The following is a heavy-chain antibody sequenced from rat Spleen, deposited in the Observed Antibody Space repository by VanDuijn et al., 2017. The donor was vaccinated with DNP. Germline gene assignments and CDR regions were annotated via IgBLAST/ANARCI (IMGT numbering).Heavy chain of an antibody. V-gene: IGHV3-3*01. CDR2: INNAGNN. Sequence: EVQLQESGPGLVKLSQSLSLTCSVTGYSITSNHKWTWIRKFPGNDLEWMGYINNAGNNNYNPSLKSRFSITRDTSKNQFFLQVNSVRNEDTATYYCAIQLGVFDYWGQGVMVIVSS. J-gene: IGHJ2*01. D-gene: IGHD5-1*01. CDR1: GYSITSNHK. CDR3: AIQLGVFDY.